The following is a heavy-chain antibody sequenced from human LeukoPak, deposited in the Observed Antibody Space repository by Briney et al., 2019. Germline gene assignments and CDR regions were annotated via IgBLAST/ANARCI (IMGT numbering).Heavy chain of an antibody. Sequence: PGGSLRLSCAASGLTFNDYWMSWVRQAPGKGLEWVANIKQDGSEKYYVDSVKGRFTISRDNAKNSLYLQMNSLRAEDTAVYYCARDFYGDYALSAFDIWGQGAMVTVSS. J-gene: IGHJ3*02. CDR3: ARDFYGDYALSAFDI. D-gene: IGHD4-17*01. V-gene: IGHV3-7*01. CDR2: IKQDGSEK. CDR1: GLTFNDYW.